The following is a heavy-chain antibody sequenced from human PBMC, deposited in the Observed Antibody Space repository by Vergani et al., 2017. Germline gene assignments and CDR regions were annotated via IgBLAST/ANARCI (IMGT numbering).Heavy chain of an antibody. CDR2: INHSGST. CDR1: GGSFSGYY. Sequence: QVQLQQWGAGLLKPSETLSLTCAVYGGSFSGYYWSWIRQPPGKGLEWIGEINHSGSTNYNPSLKSRVTISVDTSKNQFSLKLSSVTAADTAVYYCARASTRHYGDYALYYYDYMDVWGKGTTVTVSS. D-gene: IGHD4-17*01. V-gene: IGHV4-34*01. J-gene: IGHJ6*03. CDR3: ARASTRHYGDYALYYYDYMDV.